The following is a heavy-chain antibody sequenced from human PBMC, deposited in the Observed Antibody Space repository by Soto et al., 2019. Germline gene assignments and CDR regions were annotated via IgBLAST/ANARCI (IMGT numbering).Heavy chain of an antibody. J-gene: IGHJ1*01. V-gene: IGHV1-8*01. CDR2: MHPNSGKT. CDR1: GYTLTSYD. Sequence: ASVKVSCKASGYTLTSYDIYWVRQATGQGLEWMGWMHPNSGKTGYAQKFQGRVTMTRNTSITTAYMELSSLTSEDTAVYYCARGLSCRQDWGQGTLVTVSS. CDR3: ARGLSCRQD. D-gene: IGHD1-26*01.